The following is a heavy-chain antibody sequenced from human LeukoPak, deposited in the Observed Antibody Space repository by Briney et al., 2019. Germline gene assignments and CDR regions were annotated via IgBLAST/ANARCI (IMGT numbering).Heavy chain of an antibody. Sequence: ASVKVSCKASGYTFTSYGISWVRQAPGQGLEWMGWISAYNGNTNYAQKLQGRVTMTTDTSTSTAYMELRSLRSDDTAVYYCARARRYSSSWPNLFDYWGQGTLVTVSS. J-gene: IGHJ4*02. V-gene: IGHV1-18*01. CDR1: GYTFTSYG. CDR2: ISAYNGNT. CDR3: ARARRYSSSWPNLFDY. D-gene: IGHD6-13*01.